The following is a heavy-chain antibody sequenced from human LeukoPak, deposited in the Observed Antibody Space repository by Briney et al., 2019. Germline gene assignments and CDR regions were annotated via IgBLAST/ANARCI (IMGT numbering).Heavy chain of an antibody. CDR1: GDSISSGSYY. D-gene: IGHD6-6*01. J-gene: IGHJ6*03. Sequence: SETLSLTCTVSGDSISSGSYYWSWIRQPAGKGLEWIGRMYTSGSSNYNPSLKSRVTISVDTSKNQFSLKLNSVIAADTAVYYCARGASSSSAIGYYYYYMDVWGKGTTVTVSS. CDR2: MYTSGSS. V-gene: IGHV4-61*02. CDR3: ARGASSSSAIGYYYYYMDV.